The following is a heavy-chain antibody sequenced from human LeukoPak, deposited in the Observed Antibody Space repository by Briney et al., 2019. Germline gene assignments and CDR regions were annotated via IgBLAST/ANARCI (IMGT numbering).Heavy chain of an antibody. CDR1: GFPFSVSW. Sequence: PGGSLRLSCAASGFPFSVSWMHWFRQVPGKGLMWVSRITTDETTTYADSVGGRFSISRDNAKSTVYLQMNSLRVEDTAVYYCAKDWFATTDYWGQGILVTVSS. J-gene: IGHJ4*02. V-gene: IGHV3-74*01. CDR3: AKDWFATTDY. CDR2: ITTDETT. D-gene: IGHD1/OR15-1a*01.